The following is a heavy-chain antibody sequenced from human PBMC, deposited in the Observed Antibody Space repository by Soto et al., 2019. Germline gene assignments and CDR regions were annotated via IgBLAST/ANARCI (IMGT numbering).Heavy chain of an antibody. Sequence: GGSLRLSCAASGITFNNYALNWVRQAPGKGLEWVSGISGSGTGTYYADSVKGRFTISRDNSKSTVYLHMNSLRADDTAIYYCAKEGGGGAAMVASYFDYWGQGTLVTVSS. D-gene: IGHD5-18*01. V-gene: IGHV3-23*01. CDR2: ISGSGTGT. CDR1: GITFNNYA. J-gene: IGHJ4*02. CDR3: AKEGGGGAAMVASYFDY.